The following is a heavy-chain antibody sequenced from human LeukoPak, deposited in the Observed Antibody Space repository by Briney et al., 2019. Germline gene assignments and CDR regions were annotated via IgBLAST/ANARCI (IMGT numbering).Heavy chain of an antibody. J-gene: IGHJ4*02. CDR2: IKQDGSEK. CDR1: GFTFSSYW. CDR3: ARSLWPEDY. D-gene: IGHD5-18*01. Sequence: GSLRLSCAASGFTFSSYWMSWVRQAPGKGLEWVANIKQDGSEKNYVDSVKGRLTISRDNAKTSLYLQMNSLRAEDTAVYYCARSLWPEDYWGQGTLVTVSS. V-gene: IGHV3-7*01.